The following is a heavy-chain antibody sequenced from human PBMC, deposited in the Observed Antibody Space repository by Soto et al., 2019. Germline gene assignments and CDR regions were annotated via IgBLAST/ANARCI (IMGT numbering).Heavy chain of an antibody. Sequence: GGSLRLSCAASGFTFSSYWMSWVRQAPGKGLEWVANIKEDGSEKYYVDSVKGRFTISRDNAKNSLYLQMNSLRAEDTAVYYCARLKRKGSRYYLFDFWGQGTLVTVS. CDR3: ARLKRKGSRYYLFDF. D-gene: IGHD3-22*01. CDR2: IKEDGSEK. V-gene: IGHV3-7*03. J-gene: IGHJ4*02. CDR1: GFTFSSYW.